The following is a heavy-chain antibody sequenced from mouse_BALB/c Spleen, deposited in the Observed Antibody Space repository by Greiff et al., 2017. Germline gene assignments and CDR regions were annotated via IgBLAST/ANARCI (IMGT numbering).Heavy chain of an antibody. D-gene: IGHD2-14*01. Sequence: VQVVESGAGLVKPGASVKLSCKASGYTFTEYIIHWVKQRSGQGLEWIGWFYPGSGSIKYNEKFKDKATLTADKSSSTVYMELSRLTSEDSAVYFCARHEEVRRYFDVWGAGTTVTVSS. CDR1: GYTFTEYI. CDR3: ARHEEVRRYFDV. J-gene: IGHJ1*01. V-gene: IGHV1-62-2*01. CDR2: FYPGSGSI.